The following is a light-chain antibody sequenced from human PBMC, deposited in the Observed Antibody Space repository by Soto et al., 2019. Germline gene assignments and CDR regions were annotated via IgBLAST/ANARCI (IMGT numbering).Light chain of an antibody. V-gene: IGKV3-15*01. J-gene: IGKJ1*01. Sequence: EIVMTQSPATLSVSPGESATLSCRASQSVSSDLAWYQQKPGQAPRLLIYYTSTRATGFPARFSGGGSGTEFTLTISSLQPDDFATYYCQHYNSYSEAFGQGTKVDI. CDR2: YTS. CDR1: QSVSSD. CDR3: QHYNSYSEA.